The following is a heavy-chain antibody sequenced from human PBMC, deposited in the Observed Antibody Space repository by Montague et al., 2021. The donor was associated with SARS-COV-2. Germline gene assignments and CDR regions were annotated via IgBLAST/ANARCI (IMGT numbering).Heavy chain of an antibody. J-gene: IGHJ4*02. CDR3: ARLLPDGTVVATDIPFDS. D-gene: IGHD2-21*02. CDR1: GGSSSGYY. V-gene: IGHV4-34*01. Sequence: SETLSLTCAVYGGSSSGYYWSWIRQPPGKGLEWIGEINHSGSTNYNPSLKSRVTISVDTSENQFSLKLRSVIAADTAVHYCARLLPDGTVVATDIPFDSWGQGTLVTVSS. CDR2: INHSGST.